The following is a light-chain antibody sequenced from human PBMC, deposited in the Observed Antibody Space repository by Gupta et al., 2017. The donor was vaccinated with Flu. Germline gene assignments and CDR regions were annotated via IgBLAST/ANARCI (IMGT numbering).Light chain of an antibody. CDR2: DDS. V-gene: IGLV3-21*02. Sequence: SYVLTQPPSASVAPGQTARSTCGGNNIGSKSVHWYQQKPGQAPVLVVYDDSDRPSGIPDRFSGSNSGNTATLTISRVESGDEADYSCQVWDSSIDNQEMFGGGTKLTVL. J-gene: IGLJ3*02. CDR3: QVWDSSIDNQEM. CDR1: NIGSKS.